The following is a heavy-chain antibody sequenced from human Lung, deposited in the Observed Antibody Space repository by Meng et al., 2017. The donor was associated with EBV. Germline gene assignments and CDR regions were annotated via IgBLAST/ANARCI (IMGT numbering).Heavy chain of an antibody. D-gene: IGHD4-23*01. Sequence: QVQPPGSGPGLVKPSGTLSLTCAVSGGSIRSSNWWSWVRQPPGKGLEWIGEIYHSGSTNYNPSLKSRVTISVDKSKNQFSLKLSSVTAADTAVYYCARDEGGNSERGFQHWGQGTLVTVSS. CDR2: IYHSGST. CDR1: GGSIRSSNW. CDR3: ARDEGGNSERGFQH. V-gene: IGHV4-4*02. J-gene: IGHJ1*01.